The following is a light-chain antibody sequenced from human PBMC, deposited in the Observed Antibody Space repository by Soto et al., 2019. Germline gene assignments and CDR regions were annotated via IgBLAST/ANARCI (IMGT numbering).Light chain of an antibody. J-gene: IGKJ5*01. CDR3: QQRSNWPPFT. Sequence: IVMTQSPATLSVSPGERATLSCRASQSVSSYLAWYQQKPGQAPRLLIYDASNRATGIPARFSGSGSGTDFTLTISGLEPEDFAVYYCQQRSNWPPFTFGQGTRLEIK. CDR1: QSVSSY. CDR2: DAS. V-gene: IGKV3-11*01.